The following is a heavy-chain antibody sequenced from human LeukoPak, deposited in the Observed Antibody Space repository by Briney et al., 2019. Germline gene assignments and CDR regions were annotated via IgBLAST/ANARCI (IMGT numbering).Heavy chain of an antibody. CDR1: GYSISSGYY. CDR2: IYHSGST. V-gene: IGHV4-38-2*02. D-gene: IGHD5-18*01. Sequence: PSETLSLTCTVSGYSISSGYYWGWIRQPPGKGLEWIGSIYHSGSTYYNPSLKSRVTISVDTSKNQFSLKLSSVTAADTAVYYCATTGYSYGFVRAFGVWGQGTMVTVSS. CDR3: ATTGYSYGFVRAFGV. J-gene: IGHJ3*01.